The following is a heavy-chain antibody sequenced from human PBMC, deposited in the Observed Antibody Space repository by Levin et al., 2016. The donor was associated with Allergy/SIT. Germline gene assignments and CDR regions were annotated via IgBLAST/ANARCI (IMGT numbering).Heavy chain of an antibody. CDR1: GYSFTNYA. V-gene: IGHV7-4-1*02. CDR3: ATWGLQDPFDN. D-gene: IGHD3-16*01. CDR2: INTITGNP. Sequence: ASVKVSCKASGYSFTNYAINWVRQAPGQGPEWMGWINTITGNPTYAQGFRGRLVFSFDTSLSTAYLEINNLQTEDSALYYCATWGLQDPFDNWGQGTLLTVSS. J-gene: IGHJ4*02.